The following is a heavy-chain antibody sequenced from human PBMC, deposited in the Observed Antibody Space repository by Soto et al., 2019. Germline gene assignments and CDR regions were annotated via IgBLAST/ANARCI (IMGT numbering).Heavy chain of an antibody. J-gene: IGHJ4*02. CDR3: ARERQGGLGYCSGGSCSREFDY. CDR2: IWYDGSNK. D-gene: IGHD2-15*01. V-gene: IGHV3-33*01. Sequence: QVQLVESGGGVVQPGRSLRLSCAASGFTFSSYGMHWVRQAPGKGLEWVAVIWYDGSNKYYADSVKGRFNISRDNSKNTLNLQMNSLRAEDTAVYYCARERQGGLGYCSGGSCSREFDYWGQGTLVTVSS. CDR1: GFTFSSYG.